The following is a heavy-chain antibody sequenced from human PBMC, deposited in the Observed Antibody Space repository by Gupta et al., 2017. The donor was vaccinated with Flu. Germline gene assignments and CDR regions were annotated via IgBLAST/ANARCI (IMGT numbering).Heavy chain of an antibody. J-gene: IGHJ4*02. CDR3: ARGAARYDILTGYHALGY. D-gene: IGHD3-9*01. Sequence: WSWIRQPPGKGLEWIGEINHSGSTNYNPSLKSRVTISVDTSKNQFSLKLSSVTAADTAVYYCARGAARYDILTGYHALGYWGQGTLVTVSS. CDR2: INHSGST. V-gene: IGHV4-34*01.